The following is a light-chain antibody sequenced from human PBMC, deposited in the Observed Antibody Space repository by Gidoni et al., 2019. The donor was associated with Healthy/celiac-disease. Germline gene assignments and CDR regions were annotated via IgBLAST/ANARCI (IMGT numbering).Light chain of an antibody. CDR3: QQYGSSLLT. V-gene: IGKV3-20*01. CDR2: GAS. CDR1: QSVSSSY. J-gene: IGKJ4*01. Sequence: ELVLTQSPGTLSLSPGEIATLSCRASQSVSSSYLAWYQQQPGQAPRILIYGASRRATGIPDRFSVSGSGIDFTLTIIRLEPEDFALYYCQQYGSSLLTFGGGTKVEIK.